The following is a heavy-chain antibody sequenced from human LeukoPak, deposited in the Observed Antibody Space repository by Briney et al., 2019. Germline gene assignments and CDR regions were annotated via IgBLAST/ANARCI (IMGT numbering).Heavy chain of an antibody. D-gene: IGHD6-19*01. CDR3: ARGKRAVAGTLGY. CDR2: IIPIFGTA. J-gene: IGHJ4*02. V-gene: IGHV1-69*13. CDR1: GGTFSSYA. Sequence: SVKVSCKASGGTFSSYAISWVRQAPGQGLEWMGGIIPIFGTANYAQKFQGRVTITADESTSTAYMELSSLRSEDTAVYYCARGKRAVAGTLGYWGQGTLVTVSS.